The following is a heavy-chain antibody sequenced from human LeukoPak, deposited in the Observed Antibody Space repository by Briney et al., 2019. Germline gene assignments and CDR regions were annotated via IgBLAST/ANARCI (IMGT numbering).Heavy chain of an antibody. J-gene: IGHJ3*02. V-gene: IGHV3-9*01. CDR3: AKDRQWELLDAFDI. D-gene: IGHD1-26*01. CDR2: ISWNSGSI. Sequence: GGSLRLSCAASGFTFDDYAMHWVRQAPGKGLEWVSGISWNSGSIGYADSGKGRFTISRDNAKNSLYLQMNSLRAEDTALYYCAKDRQWELLDAFDIWGQGTMVTVSS. CDR1: GFTFDDYA.